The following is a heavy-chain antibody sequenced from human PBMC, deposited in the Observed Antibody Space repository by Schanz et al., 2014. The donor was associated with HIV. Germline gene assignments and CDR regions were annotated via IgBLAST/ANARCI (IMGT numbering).Heavy chain of an antibody. CDR2: ISGSISTT. J-gene: IGHJ6*02. CDR1: GFSFSNFG. Sequence: VQLVESGGGVVQPGRSLRLSCAASGFSFSNFGMHWVRQATGKGLEWVSAISGSISTTFYADSVKGRFTISRDKSKNTLYLQMNSLKTEDTAVYYCTRLIVRWFGEAHYTMDVWGRGTTVTV. V-gene: IGHV3-23*04. CDR3: TRLIVRWFGEAHYTMDV. D-gene: IGHD3-10*01.